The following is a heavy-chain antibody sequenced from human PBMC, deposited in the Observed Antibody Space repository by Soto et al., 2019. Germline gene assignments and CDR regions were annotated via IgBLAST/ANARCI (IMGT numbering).Heavy chain of an antibody. CDR1: GGSISSGDYY. V-gene: IGHV4-30-4*01. CDR3: ARGCRRMVVTRSNWFDP. D-gene: IGHD2-21*02. J-gene: IGHJ5*02. CDR2: IYYSGST. Sequence: SETLSLTCTVSGGSISSGDYYWSWIRQPPGKGLEWIGYIYYSGSTYYNPSLKSRVTISVDTSKNQFSLKLSSVTAADTAVYYCARGCRRMVVTRSNWFDPWGQGTLVTVSS.